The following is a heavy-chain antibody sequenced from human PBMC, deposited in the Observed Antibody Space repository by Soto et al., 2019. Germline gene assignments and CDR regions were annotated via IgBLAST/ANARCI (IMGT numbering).Heavy chain of an antibody. CDR3: ARDTYYYDSSGYYPFDY. Sequence: QVQLQESGPGLVKPSGTLSLTCAVSGGSISSSKWWSWVRQPPGKGLEWIGEIYHSGSTNYNPSLKSRVTISVDKSKNQFSLKLSSVTAADTAVYYCARDTYYYDSSGYYPFDYWGQGTLVTVSS. V-gene: IGHV4-4*02. J-gene: IGHJ4*02. CDR1: GGSISSSKW. CDR2: IYHSGST. D-gene: IGHD3-22*01.